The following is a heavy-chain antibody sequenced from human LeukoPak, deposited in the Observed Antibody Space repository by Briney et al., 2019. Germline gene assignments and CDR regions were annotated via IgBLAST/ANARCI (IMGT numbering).Heavy chain of an antibody. J-gene: IGHJ4*02. D-gene: IGHD1/OR15-1a*01. Sequence: GGSLRLSCAASGFTFSSYAMHWVRQAPGKGLEWVANIKEDVGEKHYVDSVKGRFTISRDNAKNSLSLQMNSLRAEDTAVYYCARNKRGDIWGQGTLVTVSS. V-gene: IGHV3-7*01. CDR3: ARNKRGDI. CDR1: GFTFSSYA. CDR2: IKEDVGEK.